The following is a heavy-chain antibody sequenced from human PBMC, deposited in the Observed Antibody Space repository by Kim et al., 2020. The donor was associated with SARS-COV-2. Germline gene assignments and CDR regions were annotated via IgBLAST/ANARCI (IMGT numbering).Heavy chain of an antibody. CDR3: ARGVFGWGRGPD. Sequence: SETLSLTCTVSGGSISSGGYYWSWIRQHPGKGLEWIGYIYYSGSTYYNPSLKSRVTISVDTSKNQFSLKLSSVTAADTAVYYCARGVFGWGRGPDWGQGTLVTVSS. V-gene: IGHV4-31*03. CDR2: IYYSGST. CDR1: GGSISSGGYY. D-gene: IGHD3-9*01. J-gene: IGHJ4*02.